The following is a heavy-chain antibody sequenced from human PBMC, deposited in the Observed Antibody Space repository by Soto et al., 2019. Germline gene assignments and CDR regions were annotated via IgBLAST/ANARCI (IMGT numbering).Heavy chain of an antibody. J-gene: IGHJ5*02. D-gene: IGHD2-15*01. CDR1: GGSIRSYY. CDR3: ARDSYCSGGSCLPGNWFDP. CDR2: IYYSGST. V-gene: IGHV4-59*01. Sequence: PSETLSLTCTVSGGSIRSYYWSWIRQPPGKGLEWIGYIYYSGSTNYNPSLKSRVTISVDTSKNQFSLKLSSVTAADTAVYYCARDSYCSGGSCLPGNWFDPWGQGTLVTVSS.